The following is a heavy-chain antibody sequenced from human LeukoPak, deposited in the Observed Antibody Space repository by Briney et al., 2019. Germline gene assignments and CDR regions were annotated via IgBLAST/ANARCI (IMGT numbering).Heavy chain of an antibody. D-gene: IGHD3-3*01. CDR2: IKSKTDGGTT. J-gene: IGHJ4*02. Sequence: PGGSLRLSCAASGFTFSNAWMSWVRQAPWKRLEWVGRIKSKTDGGTTDYAAPVKGRFTISRDDSKNTLYLQMNSLKTEDTAVYYCTTDKPSFWSGYWGQGTLVTVSS. CDR3: TTDKPSFWSGY. V-gene: IGHV3-15*01. CDR1: GFTFSNAW.